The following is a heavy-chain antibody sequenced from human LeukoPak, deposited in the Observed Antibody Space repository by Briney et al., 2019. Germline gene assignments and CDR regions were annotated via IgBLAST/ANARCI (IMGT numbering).Heavy chain of an antibody. D-gene: IGHD2-2*01. CDR1: GFTFSSYG. Sequence: PGGSLRLSCAASGFTFSSYGMHWVRQAPGKGLEWVAFIRYDGSNKYYADSVKGRFTISRDNSKNTLYLQMNSLRAEDTAVYYCAKLISIVVVPAVLEGDYWGQGTLVTVSS. V-gene: IGHV3-30*02. CDR2: IRYDGSNK. CDR3: AKLISIVVVPAVLEGDY. J-gene: IGHJ4*02.